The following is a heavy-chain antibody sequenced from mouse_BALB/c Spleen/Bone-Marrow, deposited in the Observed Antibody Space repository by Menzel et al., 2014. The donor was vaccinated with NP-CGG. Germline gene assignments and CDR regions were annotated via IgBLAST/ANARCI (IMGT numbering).Heavy chain of an antibody. Sequence: VHVKQSGPELVKPGASVKISCKASGYSFTGYFMNRVMQSHGKSLEWIGRINPYNGDTFYNQKFKGKATLTVDKSSSTAHMELRSLASEDSAVYYCVRGGLRGAWFAYWGQGTLVTVSA. J-gene: IGHJ3*01. CDR3: VRGGLRGAWFAY. V-gene: IGHV1-20*02. D-gene: IGHD2-4*01. CDR2: INPYNGDT. CDR1: GYSFTGYF.